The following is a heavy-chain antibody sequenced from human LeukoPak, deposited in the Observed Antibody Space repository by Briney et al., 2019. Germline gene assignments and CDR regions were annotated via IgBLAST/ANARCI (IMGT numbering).Heavy chain of an antibody. CDR3: ARDSVVRVERADY. J-gene: IGHJ4*02. V-gene: IGHV3-21*04. Sequence: SGGSLRLSCAASGFTFSSYSMNWVRQAPGKGLEWVSSISSSSSYIYYADSVKGRFTISRDNAKNSLYLQMNSLRAEDTAVYYCARDSVVRVERADYWGQGTLVTVSS. CDR1: GFTFSSYS. D-gene: IGHD3-3*01. CDR2: ISSSSSYI.